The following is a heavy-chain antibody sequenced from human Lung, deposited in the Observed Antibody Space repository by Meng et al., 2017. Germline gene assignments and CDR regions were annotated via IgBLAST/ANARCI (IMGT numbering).Heavy chain of an antibody. V-gene: IGHV2-5*02. CDR2: IYWDDEK. CDR1: GSSLSTSGVA. CDR3: AHSWGSGYYFGPLDY. J-gene: IGHJ4*02. Sequence: QITLTESGPALVKPTQTLTLTCPLAGSSLSTSGVAVGWIRQPPGKALEWLALIYWDDEKRYSPSLKSRLTITKDTSKNHVVLTMTNMDPVDTATYYCAHSWGSGYYFGPLDYWGQGTLVTVSS. D-gene: IGHD3-22*01.